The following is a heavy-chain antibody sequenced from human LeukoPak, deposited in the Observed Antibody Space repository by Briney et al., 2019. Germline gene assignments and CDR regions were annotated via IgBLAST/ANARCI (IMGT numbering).Heavy chain of an antibody. J-gene: IGHJ4*02. CDR3: AKSPSQTTVTTVYRY. D-gene: IGHD4-11*01. CDR1: GFTFSSYG. CDR2: ISYDGSNK. V-gene: IGHV3-30*18. Sequence: PGRSLRLSCAASGFTFSSYGMHWVRQAPGKGLEWVAVISYDGSNKYYADSVKGRFTIPRDNSKNTLYLQMNSLRAEDTAVYYCAKSPSQTTVTTVYRYWGQGTLVTVSS.